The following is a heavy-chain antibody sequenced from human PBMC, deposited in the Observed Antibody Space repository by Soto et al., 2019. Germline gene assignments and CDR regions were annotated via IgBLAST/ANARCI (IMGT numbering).Heavy chain of an antibody. D-gene: IGHD3-10*01. J-gene: IGHJ6*02. V-gene: IGHV1-69*12. CDR2: IIPIFGTA. CDR1: GGTFSSYG. Sequence: QVQLVQSGAEVKKPGSSVKVSCKASGGTFSSYGVSWVRQAPGQGLEWMGGIIPIFGTANHAQKFQGRVTRTADESTSTAYMELSSLRSEDTAVYYCARSGARPGDYYYGMDVWGPGTTVTVSS. CDR3: ARSGARPGDYYYGMDV.